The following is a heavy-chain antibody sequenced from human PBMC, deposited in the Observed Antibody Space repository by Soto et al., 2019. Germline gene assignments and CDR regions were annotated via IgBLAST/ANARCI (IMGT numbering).Heavy chain of an antibody. Sequence: GASVKVSCKASGYTFTSYYMHWVRQAPGQGLEWMGIINPSGGSTSYAQKFQGRVTMTRDTSTSTVYMELSSLRSEDTAVYYCARDRSDSSVEVITIAAWYFDYWGQGTLVTVSS. J-gene: IGHJ4*02. D-gene: IGHD3-22*01. CDR3: ARDRSDSSVEVITIAAWYFDY. V-gene: IGHV1-46*01. CDR2: INPSGGST. CDR1: GYTFTSYY.